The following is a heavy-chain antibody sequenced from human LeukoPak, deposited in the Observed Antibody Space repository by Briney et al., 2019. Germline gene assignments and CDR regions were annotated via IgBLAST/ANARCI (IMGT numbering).Heavy chain of an antibody. D-gene: IGHD3-22*01. CDR1: GGSISSYY. CDR2: IYYSGST. Sequence: SETLSLTCTVSGGSISSYYWSWIRQPPGKGLEWIGYIYYSGSTNYNPSLKSRVTISVDTSKNQFSLKLSSVTAADTAVYYCAREGGANYYDSIVYFDYGGQGTLVTVSS. V-gene: IGHV4-59*01. CDR3: AREGGANYYDSIVYFDY. J-gene: IGHJ4*02.